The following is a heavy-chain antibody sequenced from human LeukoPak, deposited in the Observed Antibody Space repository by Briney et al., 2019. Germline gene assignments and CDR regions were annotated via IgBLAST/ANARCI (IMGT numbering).Heavy chain of an antibody. CDR3: ARAYCSGGSCGYYFDY. CDR1: GFTFSDYY. Sequence: PVGSLRLSCAASGFTFSDYYMSWIRQAPGKGLEWVSYISSSGSTIYYADSVKGRFTISRDNAKNSLYLQMNSLRAEDTAVYYCARAYCSGGSCGYYFDYWGQGTLVTVSS. V-gene: IGHV3-11*04. CDR2: ISSSGSTI. D-gene: IGHD2-15*01. J-gene: IGHJ4*02.